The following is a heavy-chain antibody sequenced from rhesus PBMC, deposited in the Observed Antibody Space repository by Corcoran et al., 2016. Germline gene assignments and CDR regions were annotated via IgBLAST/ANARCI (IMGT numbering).Heavy chain of an antibody. CDR2: IDWDDDK. Sequence: QVTLKESGPALVKPTQTLTLTCSFSGFSLSTSGMRLRWIRPSPGKALEWLARIDWDDDKYYSTSLKSRLTISKDTSKNQVVLTMTNMDPVDTATYYCARGTTPNWYFDLWGPGTPIAISS. CDR3: ARGTTPNWYFDL. V-gene: IGHV2S2*01. CDR1: GFSLSTSGMR. J-gene: IGHJ2*01. D-gene: IGHD2-39*01.